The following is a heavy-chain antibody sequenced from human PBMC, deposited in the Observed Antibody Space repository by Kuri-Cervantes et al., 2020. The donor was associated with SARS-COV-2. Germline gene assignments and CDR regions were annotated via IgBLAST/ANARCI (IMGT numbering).Heavy chain of an antibody. CDR3: ARIRPKLGYCSSTSCYSPMGYFDY. Sequence: SETLSLTCTVSGGSISSSSYYWGWIRQPPGKGLEWIGSIYYSGSTYYNPSLKSRVTISADTSKNQFSLKLSSVTAADTAVYYCARIRPKLGYCSSTSCYSPMGYFDYWGQGTLVTVSS. V-gene: IGHV4-39*01. D-gene: IGHD2-2*01. CDR1: GGSISSSSYY. CDR2: IYYSGST. J-gene: IGHJ4*02.